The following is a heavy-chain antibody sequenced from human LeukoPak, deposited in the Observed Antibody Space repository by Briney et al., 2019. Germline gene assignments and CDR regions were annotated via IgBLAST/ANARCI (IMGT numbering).Heavy chain of an antibody. CDR2: IWYDGSNK. D-gene: IGHD1-26*01. V-gene: IGHV3-33*01. J-gene: IGHJ4*02. CDR3: ARGMGFRPLFDY. Sequence: PGGSLRLSCTASGFTFGDYAMSWFRQAPGKGLEWVAVIWYDGSNKYYADSVKGRFTISRDNSKNTLYLQMNSLRAEDTAVYYCARGMGFRPLFDYWGQGTLVTVSS. CDR1: GFTFGDYA.